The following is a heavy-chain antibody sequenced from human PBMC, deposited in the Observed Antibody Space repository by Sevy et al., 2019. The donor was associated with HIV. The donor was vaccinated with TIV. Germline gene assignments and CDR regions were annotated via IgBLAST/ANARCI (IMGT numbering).Heavy chain of an antibody. CDR1: GFTFSTYA. Sequence: GGSLRLSCAASGFTFSTYAVHWVRQAPGKGLDWVAVISSDGTNKYYADSVKGRFTISRDNSKNTLYLQMNSLRPEDSALYYCVRATNGVLRWFDYWGQGTLVTVSS. CDR3: VRATNGVLRWFDY. D-gene: IGHD3-3*01. CDR2: ISSDGTNK. J-gene: IGHJ4*02. V-gene: IGHV3-30-3*01.